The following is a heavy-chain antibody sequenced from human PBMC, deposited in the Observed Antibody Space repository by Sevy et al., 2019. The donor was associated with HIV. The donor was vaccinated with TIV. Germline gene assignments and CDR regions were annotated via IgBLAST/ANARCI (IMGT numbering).Heavy chain of an antibody. CDR1: GFSYSSYG. CDR2: LHYDGSNK. J-gene: IGHJ4*02. V-gene: IGHV3-30*02. D-gene: IGHD2-21*01. Sequence: GGSLRLSCAASGFSYSSYGMHWVRPAPGKGLGWVAYLHYDGSNKDYADSVKGRFTISRDNSKNPLDLQMNSLRVEDTAVSYCVKEGGGEGGDHWGQGTLVTVSS. CDR3: VKEGGGEGGDH.